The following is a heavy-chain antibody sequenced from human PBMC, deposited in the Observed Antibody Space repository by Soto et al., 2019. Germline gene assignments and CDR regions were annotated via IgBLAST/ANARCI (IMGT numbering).Heavy chain of an antibody. D-gene: IGHD3-16*02. J-gene: IGHJ4*02. CDR1: DGSFSGYY. CDR2: INHSGST. V-gene: IGHV4-34*01. Sequence: SETLSLTCAVYDGSFSGYYWSWIRQPPGKGLEWIGEINHSGSTNYNPSLKSRVTISVDTSKNQFSLKLSSVTAADTAVYYCARGRVDYIWGSYRYTGGPFDYWGQGTLVTVSS. CDR3: ARGRVDYIWGSYRYTGGPFDY.